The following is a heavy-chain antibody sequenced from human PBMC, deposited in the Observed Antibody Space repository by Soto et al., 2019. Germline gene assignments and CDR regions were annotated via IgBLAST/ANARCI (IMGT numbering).Heavy chain of an antibody. D-gene: IGHD2-8*02. J-gene: IGHJ4*02. CDR2: INAGNGNT. CDR3: ARGDWWLFDY. Sequence: QVQLVQSGAEEKKPGASVKVSCKASGYTFTSYAIHWVRQAPGQRLEWMGWINAGNGNTKYSQKFQGRVTITRDTSASTAYMELSSLKAEDTAVYFCARGDWWLFDYWGQGTLVTVSS. CDR1: GYTFTSYA. V-gene: IGHV1-3*05.